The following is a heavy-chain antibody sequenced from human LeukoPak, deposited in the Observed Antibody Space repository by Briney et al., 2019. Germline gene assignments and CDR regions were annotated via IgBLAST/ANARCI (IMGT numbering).Heavy chain of an antibody. J-gene: IGHJ4*02. CDR2: MYYSGST. D-gene: IGHD6-6*01. CDR3: AREYSSSSHRRERPSSEALGY. V-gene: IGHV4-39*02. Sequence: PSETLSLTCTVSGGSISSSSYYWGWIRQPPGKGLEWIGSMYYSGSTYYNPSLKSRVTISVDTSKNQFSLKLSSVTAADTAVYYCAREYSSSSHRRERPSSEALGYWGQGTLVTVSS. CDR1: GGSISSSSYY.